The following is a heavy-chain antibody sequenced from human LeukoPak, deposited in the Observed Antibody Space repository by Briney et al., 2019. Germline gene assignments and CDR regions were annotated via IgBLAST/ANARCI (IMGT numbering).Heavy chain of an antibody. CDR2: IYTSGST. D-gene: IGHD6-19*01. CDR3: ARDSSGWYGNYYYMDV. J-gene: IGHJ6*03. CDR1: GGSISSYY. V-gene: IGHV4-4*07. Sequence: SETLSPTCTVSGGSISSYYWSWIRQPAGKGLEWIGRIYTSGSTNYNPPLKSRVTMSVDTSKNQFSLKLSSVTAADTAVYYCARDSSGWYGNYYYMDVWGKGTTVTVPS.